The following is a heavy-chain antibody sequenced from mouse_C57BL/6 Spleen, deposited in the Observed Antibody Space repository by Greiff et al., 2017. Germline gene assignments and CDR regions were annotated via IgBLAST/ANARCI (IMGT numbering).Heavy chain of an antibody. CDR1: GFTFSSYT. V-gene: IGHV5-9*01. CDR3: ARHWDQDWFAY. D-gene: IGHD4-1*01. J-gene: IGHJ3*01. CDR2: ISGGGGNT. Sequence: EVNVVESGGGLVKPGGSLKLSCAASGFTFSSYTMSWVRQTPEKRLEWVATISGGGGNTYYPDSVKGRFTISRDNAKNTLYLQMSSLRSEDTALYYCARHWDQDWFAYWGQGTLVTVSA.